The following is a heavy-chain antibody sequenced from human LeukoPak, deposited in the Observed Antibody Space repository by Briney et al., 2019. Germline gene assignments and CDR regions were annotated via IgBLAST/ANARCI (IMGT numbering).Heavy chain of an antibody. CDR1: GFXFSSYS. V-gene: IGHV3-48*02. D-gene: IGHD1-26*01. CDR2: ISTSSSTI. J-gene: IGHJ6*02. Sequence: GGSLRLSCAASGFXFSSYSMNWVRQAPGKGLEWVSYISTSSSTIYYADSVKGRFTISRDNAKKSLYLQMNSLRDEDSAVYYCARDLSGRVGATDYYYGMDVWGRGTTVTVSS. CDR3: ARDLSGRVGATDYYYGMDV.